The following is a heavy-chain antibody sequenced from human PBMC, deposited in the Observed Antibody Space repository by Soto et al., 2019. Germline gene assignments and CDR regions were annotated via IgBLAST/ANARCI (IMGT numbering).Heavy chain of an antibody. Sequence: PGGSLRLSCAASGFTFSSYGMHWVRQAPGKGLEWVAVISYDGSNKYYADSVKGRFTISRDNSKNTLYLQMNSLRAEDTAVYYCAKNIRVGRFWSGYYPSYYYYYGMDVWGQGTMVTVSS. CDR2: ISYDGSNK. J-gene: IGHJ6*02. CDR3: AKNIRVGRFWSGYYPSYYYYYGMDV. V-gene: IGHV3-30*18. D-gene: IGHD3-3*01. CDR1: GFTFSSYG.